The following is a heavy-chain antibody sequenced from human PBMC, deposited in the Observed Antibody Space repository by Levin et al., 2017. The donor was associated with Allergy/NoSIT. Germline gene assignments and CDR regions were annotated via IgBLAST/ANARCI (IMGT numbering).Heavy chain of an antibody. CDR2: ISNKAHGGTT. Sequence: GGSLRLSCTGSGFTFGDYAMSWVRQAPGKGLEWVGFISNKAHGGTTEYAASVKGRLTISRDDSKSIAYLQMNSLKTEDTAVYFCARGGPPNYDYNWGSYRDGYFDYWGQGTLVTVSS. CDR3: ARGGPPNYDYNWGSYRDGYFDY. CDR1: GFTFGDYA. D-gene: IGHD3-16*02. J-gene: IGHJ4*02. V-gene: IGHV3-49*04.